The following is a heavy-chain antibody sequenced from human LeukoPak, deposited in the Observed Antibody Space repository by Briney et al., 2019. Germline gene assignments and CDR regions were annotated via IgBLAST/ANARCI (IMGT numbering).Heavy chain of an antibody. CDR3: ARGRGSGHKENWFDP. D-gene: IGHD6-19*01. CDR1: GFTFTTYD. V-gene: IGHV1-8*01. CDR2: MNPNSGNT. J-gene: IGHJ5*02. Sequence: GASVKLSCKASGFTFTTYDMNWVRQATGQGLEWMGCMNPNSGNTGYTQKFQGRVTMTRNTSISTAYMELSSLRSEDTAVYYCARGRGSGHKENWFDPWGQGTLVTVSS.